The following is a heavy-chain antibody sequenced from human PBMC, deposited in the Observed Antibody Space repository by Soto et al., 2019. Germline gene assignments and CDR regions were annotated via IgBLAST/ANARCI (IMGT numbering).Heavy chain of an antibody. V-gene: IGHV1-69*13. CDR2: IIPIFGTA. D-gene: IGHD5-18*01. CDR1: GGTFSSYA. J-gene: IGHJ4*02. Sequence: ASVKVSCKASGGTFSSYAISWVRQAPGQGLEWMGGIIPIFGTANYAQKFQGRVTITADESTSTAYMELSSLRSEDTAVYYCARAADEYVDTAMVFDYWGQGTLVTVSS. CDR3: ARAADEYVDTAMVFDY.